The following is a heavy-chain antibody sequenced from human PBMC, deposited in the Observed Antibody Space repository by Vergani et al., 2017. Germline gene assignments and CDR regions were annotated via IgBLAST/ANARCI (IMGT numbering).Heavy chain of an antibody. D-gene: IGHD2-21*01. V-gene: IGHV1-46*02. J-gene: IGHJ5*02. Sequence: QVQLVQSGAEVKKPGASVTVSCTASGYIFKNYYIHWLRQAPGQAFEWMGILNPTTGHTTSAQKFMGRVDMTRDPSTDTSTRTVQMTLSSLRSEDTAFYYCARSIGYCAGATCRAYYFDHWGQGTRVTVSS. CDR1: GYIFKNYY. CDR3: ARSIGYCAGATCRAYYFDH. CDR2: LNPTTGHT.